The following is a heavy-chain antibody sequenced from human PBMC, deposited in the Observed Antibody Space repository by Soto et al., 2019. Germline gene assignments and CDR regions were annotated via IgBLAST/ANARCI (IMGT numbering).Heavy chain of an antibody. V-gene: IGHV3-30*18. Sequence: QVQLVESGGGVVQPGRSLRLSCAASGFTFSSYGMHWVRQAPGKGLERVAGISYDGSNKYYADSVKGRFTISRDNSKNTLYLQMNSLRPEDTAVYYCEKDRREKYSSSSAGDYWCQGTLVTVSS. CDR3: EKDRREKYSSSSAGDY. D-gene: IGHD6-6*01. CDR2: ISYDGSNK. CDR1: GFTFSSYG. J-gene: IGHJ4*02.